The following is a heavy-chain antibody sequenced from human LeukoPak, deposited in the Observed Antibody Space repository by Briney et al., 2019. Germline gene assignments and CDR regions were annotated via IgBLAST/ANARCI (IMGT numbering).Heavy chain of an antibody. CDR1: GFSFSDSY. J-gene: IGHJ4*02. CDR2: IKQDGSEK. V-gene: IGHV3-7*01. Sequence: GGSLRLSCVASGFSFSDSYMTWIRQAPGKGLEWVANIKQDGSEKYYVDSVKGRFTISRDNAKNSLYLQMNSLRAEDTAVYYCATTKIWSGYYSSGYYFDYWGQGTLVTVSS. CDR3: ATTKIWSGYYSSGYYFDY. D-gene: IGHD3-3*01.